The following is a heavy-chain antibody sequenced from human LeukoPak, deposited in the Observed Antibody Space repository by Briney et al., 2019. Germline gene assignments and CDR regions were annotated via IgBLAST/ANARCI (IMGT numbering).Heavy chain of an antibody. D-gene: IGHD4-23*01. V-gene: IGHV4-59*01. CDR3: AREGGNPYYYMDV. CDR1: GGSISSYY. CDR2: IYYSGST. J-gene: IGHJ6*03. Sequence: SETLSLTCTVSGGSISSYYWSWIRQPPGKGLEWIGYIYYSGSTNYNPSLKSRVTISVDTSKNQFSLKLSSVTAADTAVYYCAREGGNPYYYMDVWGKGTTVTVSS.